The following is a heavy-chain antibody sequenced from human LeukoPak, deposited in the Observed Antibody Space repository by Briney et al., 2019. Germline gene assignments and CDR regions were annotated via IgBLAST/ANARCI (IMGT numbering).Heavy chain of an antibody. V-gene: IGHV1-46*01. CDR1: GYSFTSYY. CDR3: ARSSTYYNEADI. CDR2: INPSGGST. J-gene: IGHJ3*02. Sequence: GSVKVSCKTSGYSFTSYYMHWVRQAPGQGLEWMGIINPSGGSTTYAQKFQGRLTMTSDTSTSTVYMELSSLRSEDTAVYYCARSSTYYNEADIWGQGTMVTVSS. D-gene: IGHD1-26*01.